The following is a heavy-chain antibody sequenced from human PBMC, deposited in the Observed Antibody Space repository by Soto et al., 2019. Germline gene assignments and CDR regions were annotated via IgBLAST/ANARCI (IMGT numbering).Heavy chain of an antibody. Sequence: SVKVSCKASGGTFSSYAISWVRQAPGQGLEWMGGIIPIFGTANYARKFQGRVTITADESTSTAYMELSSLRSEDTAVYYCARVRRGGYYDSSGLTQYQSDYWGQGTLVTVSS. V-gene: IGHV1-69*13. D-gene: IGHD3-22*01. CDR2: IIPIFGTA. CDR3: ARVRRGGYYDSSGLTQYQSDY. CDR1: GGTFSSYA. J-gene: IGHJ4*02.